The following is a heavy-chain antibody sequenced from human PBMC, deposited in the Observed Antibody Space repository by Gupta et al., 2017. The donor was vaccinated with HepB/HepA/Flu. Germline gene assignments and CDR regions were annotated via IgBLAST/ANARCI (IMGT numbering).Heavy chain of an antibody. V-gene: IGHV4-39*01. J-gene: IGHJ4*02. CDR3: ARHGGGYDFWSGYYWIDY. Sequence: QLQLPESGPGLVQPSETLSLTCPVPGGSISSSSYYWGWLRQPPGKGLEWIGSIYYSGSTYYNPSLKSRVTISVDTSKNQFSLRLSSVTAADTAVYYCARHGGGYDFWSGYYWIDYWGQGTLVTVSS. CDR2: IYYSGST. D-gene: IGHD3-3*01. CDR1: GGSISSSSYY.